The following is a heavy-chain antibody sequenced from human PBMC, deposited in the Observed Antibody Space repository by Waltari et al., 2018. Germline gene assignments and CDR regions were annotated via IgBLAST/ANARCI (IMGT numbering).Heavy chain of an antibody. CDR2: MNQDGSAK. D-gene: IGHD3-16*01. CDR3: ARVAWGLGQDN. V-gene: IGHV3-7*03. CDR1: GFRFSDFW. Sequence: EVQLVESGGGLVQPGGALRLSCAASGFRFSDFWMGWVRQAPGKGLGWVATMNQDGSAKLYVDSVRGRFTVSRDNAKNSLFLQMNSLRAEDTAVYYCARVAWGLGQDNWGQGTLVTVSS. J-gene: IGHJ4*02.